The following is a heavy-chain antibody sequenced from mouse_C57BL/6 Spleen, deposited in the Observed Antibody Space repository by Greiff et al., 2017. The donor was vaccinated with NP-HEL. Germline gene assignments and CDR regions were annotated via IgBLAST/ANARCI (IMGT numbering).Heavy chain of an antibody. CDR1: GFTFSSYA. CDR2: ISSGGDYI. Sequence: EVMLVESGEGLVKPGGSLKLSCAASGFTFSSYAMSWVRQTPEKRLEWVAYISSGGDYIYYADTVKGRFTISRDNARNTLYLQMSSLKSEDTAMYYCTRDQAGTGWFAYWGQGTLVTVSA. CDR3: TRDQAGTGWFAY. J-gene: IGHJ3*01. V-gene: IGHV5-9-1*02. D-gene: IGHD4-1*01.